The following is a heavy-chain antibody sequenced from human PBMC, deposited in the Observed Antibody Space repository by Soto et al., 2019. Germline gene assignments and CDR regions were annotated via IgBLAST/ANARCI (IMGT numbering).Heavy chain of an antibody. CDR2: ISPYNGHT. CDR3: ARVLTIVPAIHPGLENYGMDV. D-gene: IGHD2-2*01. V-gene: IGHV1-18*01. CDR1: GYSFTSYG. J-gene: IGHJ6*02. Sequence: QVQLVQSAGEVKKPGASVKVSCKASGYSFTSYGISWVRRAPGQGLEWMGWISPYNGHTQFVERFQGRVTMTTDTSTKTAYLESGNLGADDTAHYYCARVLTIVPAIHPGLENYGMDVWGQGTTVIVSS.